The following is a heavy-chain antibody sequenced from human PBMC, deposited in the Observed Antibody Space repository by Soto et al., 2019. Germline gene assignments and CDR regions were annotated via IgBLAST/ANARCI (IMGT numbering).Heavy chain of an antibody. Sequence: PGESLKISCKGSGYSFTRYWIGWVRQMPGKGLEWMGIIYPGDSDTKYSPSFEGQVTISADKSISTAYLQWTSLKASDTAVYYCARQGRVASPSWFDSWGQGTLVTVSS. V-gene: IGHV5-51*01. CDR2: IYPGDSDT. CDR3: ARQGRVASPSWFDS. CDR1: GYSFTRYW. J-gene: IGHJ5*01.